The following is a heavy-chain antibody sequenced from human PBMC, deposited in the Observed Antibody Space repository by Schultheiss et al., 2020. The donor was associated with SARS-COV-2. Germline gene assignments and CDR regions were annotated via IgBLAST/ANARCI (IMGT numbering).Heavy chain of an antibody. Sequence: GGSLRLSCAASGFTFSDYYMSWIRQAPGKGLEWVSYISSSGSTIYYADSVKGRFTISRDNAKNTLYLQMNSLRAEDTAVYYCARERPRDAFDIWGQGTMVTVSS. CDR3: ARERPRDAFDI. J-gene: IGHJ3*02. V-gene: IGHV3-11*01. CDR2: ISSSGSTI. CDR1: GFTFSDYY.